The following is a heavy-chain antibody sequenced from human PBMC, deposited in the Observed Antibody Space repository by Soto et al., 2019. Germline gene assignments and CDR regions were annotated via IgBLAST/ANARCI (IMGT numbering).Heavy chain of an antibody. J-gene: IGHJ4*02. V-gene: IGHV3-30*18. D-gene: IGHD2-15*01. CDR1: GFTFSSYG. CDR2: ISYDGSNK. Sequence: GGPLRLSCAASGFTFSSYGMHWVRQAPGKGLEWVAVISYDGSNKYYADSVKGRFTISRDNSKNTLYLQMNSLRAEDTAVYYCAKGGKDIVVVVAAYYFDYWGQGTLVTVSS. CDR3: AKGGKDIVVVVAAYYFDY.